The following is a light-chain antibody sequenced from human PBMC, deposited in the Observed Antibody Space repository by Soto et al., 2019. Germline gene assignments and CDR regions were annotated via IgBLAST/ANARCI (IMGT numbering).Light chain of an antibody. CDR1: SGHSNYA. CDR3: QTWGTGMGV. Sequence: QLVLTQSPSASASLGASVKLTCTLSSGHSNYAIAWHQQQPEKGPRYLMKLNSDGSHSKGDGIPDRFSGSSSGAERYLTISSLHSEDEADYYCQTWGTGMGVFGGGTKLTVL. CDR2: LNSDGSH. J-gene: IGLJ2*01. V-gene: IGLV4-69*01.